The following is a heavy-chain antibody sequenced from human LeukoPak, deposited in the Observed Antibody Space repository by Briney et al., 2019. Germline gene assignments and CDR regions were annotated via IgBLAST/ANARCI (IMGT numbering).Heavy chain of an antibody. D-gene: IGHD6-25*01. CDR3: AKVQRPGY. CDR2: ISGRGGST. V-gene: IGHV3-23*01. J-gene: IGHJ4*02. CDR1: GFTFSSYA. Sequence: GGSLRLSCAASGFTFSSYAMSWVRQAPGKGLEWVSAISGRGGSTDYADSVKGRFTISRDNSKNRLYLQMNRVRADDTGVYYCAKVQRPGYWGQGTLVTVSS.